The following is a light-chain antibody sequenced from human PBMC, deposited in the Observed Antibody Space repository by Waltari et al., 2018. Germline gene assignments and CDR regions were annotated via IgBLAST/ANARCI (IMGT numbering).Light chain of an antibody. CDR1: QSLVHSDGKTY. Sequence: DVVMTQSPLSLPVTLGQPASISCKASQSLVHSDGKTYLNWFQQRPGQSPRRLISKVSNRDSGVPDRFSGSGSGTDFTLKISRVEAEDVGVYYCMQGTHWPPWTFGQGTKVEIK. J-gene: IGKJ1*01. CDR3: MQGTHWPPWT. CDR2: KVS. V-gene: IGKV2-30*02.